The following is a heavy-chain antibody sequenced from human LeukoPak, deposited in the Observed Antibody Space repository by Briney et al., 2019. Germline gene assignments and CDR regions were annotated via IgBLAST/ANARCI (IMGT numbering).Heavy chain of an antibody. CDR3: VRKFATGD. Sequence: GGSLRLSCAASGFTFSSHLMHWVRQAQGTGLVWVSSVKSDGTATNYADSVKGRFTISRDNAKNTLYLQMNSLRVEDTAFYYCVRKFATGDWGQGTLVTVSS. J-gene: IGHJ4*02. V-gene: IGHV3-74*01. CDR2: VKSDGTAT. CDR1: GFTFSSHL. D-gene: IGHD1-14*01.